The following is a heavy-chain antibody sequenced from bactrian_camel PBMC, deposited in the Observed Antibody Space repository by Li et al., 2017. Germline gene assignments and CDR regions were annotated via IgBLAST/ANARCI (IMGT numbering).Heavy chain of an antibody. Sequence: HVQLVESGGDSVQAGGSLKLSCEASGYEFKRCNMAWYREGQDKSRELVSSISVDGTTSLADNVKGRFTISLDNTKTTVSLQMNSLKSEDTAVYYCAIGIPPYDDPCYGGQGTQVTVS. CDR2: ISVDGTT. CDR1: GYEFKRCN. CDR3: AIGIPPYDDPCY. D-gene: IGHD3*01. V-gene: IGHV3S53*01. J-gene: IGHJ4*01.